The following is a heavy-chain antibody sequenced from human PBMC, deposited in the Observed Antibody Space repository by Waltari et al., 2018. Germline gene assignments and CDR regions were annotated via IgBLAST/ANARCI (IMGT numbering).Heavy chain of an antibody. V-gene: IGHV4-4*07. J-gene: IGHJ6*02. CDR3: ARETYGIDV. CDR2: FYTSGST. Sequence: QVQLQESGPGLVKPSETLSLTCTVPGGSINSYYWSWIRQPAGKGLAWIGRFYTSGSTNYNPSLKSRVTMSVDTSKKQFSLKLSSVTAADTAIYYCARETYGIDVWGQGTTVTVSS. CDR1: GGSINSYY.